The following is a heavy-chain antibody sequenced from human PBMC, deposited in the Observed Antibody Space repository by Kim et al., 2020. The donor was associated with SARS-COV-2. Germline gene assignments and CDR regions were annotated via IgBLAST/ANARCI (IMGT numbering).Heavy chain of an antibody. Sequence: NKYYADSVKGRFTIARENSQNTLSLQMDSLRPEDTAIYYCARENNAFDVWGQGTLVTVSS. CDR3: ARENNAFDV. CDR2: NK. V-gene: IGHV3-30*01. J-gene: IGHJ3*01.